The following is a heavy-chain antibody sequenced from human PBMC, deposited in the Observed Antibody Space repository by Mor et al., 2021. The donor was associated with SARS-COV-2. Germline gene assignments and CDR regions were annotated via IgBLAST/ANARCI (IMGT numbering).Heavy chain of an antibody. V-gene: IGHV1-46*01. D-gene: IGHD6-6*01. J-gene: IGHJ5*02. Sequence: GRVTMTRDTSTSTVYMELSSLRSEDTAVYYCARDIVEVSSSSYWFDPWGQGTLVTVSS. CDR3: ARDIVEVSSSSYWFDP.